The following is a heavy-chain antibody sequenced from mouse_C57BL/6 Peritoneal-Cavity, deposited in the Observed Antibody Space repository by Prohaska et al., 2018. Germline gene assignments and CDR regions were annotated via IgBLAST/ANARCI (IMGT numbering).Heavy chain of an antibody. CDR2: IYPSDSET. Sequence: RPGSSVKLSCKASGYTFTSYWMDWVKQRPGQGLECIGNIYPSDSETHDNQKFKDKATLTVDKSSSTAYMQLRSLTSEDSAVYYCARDYDLDYWGQGSTLTSSS. CDR3: ARDYDLDY. CDR1: GYTFTSYW. D-gene: IGHD2-4*01. J-gene: IGHJ2*01. V-gene: IGHV1-61*01.